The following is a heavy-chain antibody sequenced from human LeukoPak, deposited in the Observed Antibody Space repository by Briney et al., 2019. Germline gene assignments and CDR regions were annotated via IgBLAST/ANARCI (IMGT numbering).Heavy chain of an antibody. Sequence: PGGSLRLSCAASGFTFSYYAMSWVRQAPGKGLEWVSGISGSGGSTYYADSVKGRFTISRDNSNNTLYLQMNSLRAEDTAVYYCARFDYGDYEGYFDYSCQGTLVTVST. D-gene: IGHD4-17*01. J-gene: IGHJ4*02. CDR1: GFTFSYYA. CDR2: ISGSGGST. CDR3: ARFDYGDYEGYFDY. V-gene: IGHV3-23*01.